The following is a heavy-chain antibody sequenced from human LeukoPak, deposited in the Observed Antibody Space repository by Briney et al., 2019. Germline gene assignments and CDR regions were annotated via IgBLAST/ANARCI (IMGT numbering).Heavy chain of an antibody. Sequence: SSETLSLTCTVSGGSISSGGYYWSWIRQHPGKGLEWIGYIYYSGSTYYNPSLKSRVTISVDTSKNQFSLKLSSVTAADTAVYYCARGTAMVTSWYFDYWGQGTLVTVSS. CDR2: IYYSGST. CDR1: GGSISSGGYY. V-gene: IGHV4-31*03. D-gene: IGHD5-18*01. CDR3: ARGTAMVTSWYFDY. J-gene: IGHJ4*02.